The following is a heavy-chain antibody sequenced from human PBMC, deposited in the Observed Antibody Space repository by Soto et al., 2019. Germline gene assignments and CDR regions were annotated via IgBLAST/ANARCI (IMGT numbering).Heavy chain of an antibody. J-gene: IGHJ4*02. CDR3: ARGRWDRSGWHFDY. D-gene: IGHD6-19*01. Sequence: EVQVLESGGGLVQPGGSLRLSCAASGFTVSSYAMTWVRQAPGKGLEWVSVISSTDGDTYYADSVKGRFTISRDNSKNTLFLQMNSLRAEDTALYYCARGRWDRSGWHFDYWGQGTLVTVSS. CDR2: ISSTDGDT. V-gene: IGHV3-23*01. CDR1: GFTVSSYA.